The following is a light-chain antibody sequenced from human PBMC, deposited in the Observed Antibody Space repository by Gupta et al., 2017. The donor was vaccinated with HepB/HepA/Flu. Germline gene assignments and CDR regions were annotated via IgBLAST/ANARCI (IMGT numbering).Light chain of an antibody. J-gene: IGKJ4*01. Sequence: VMTKFLLSVAVTPGELAFMSCRSSQSLPHSDGNSYLDWYLQKPGQSPQRLICLSSNRASGVPGRFSGSGSGTYFSLEISRVDAEDVVVYYCMQALQTPHTFGGGTKVEIK. CDR2: LSS. CDR1: QSLPHSDGNSY. V-gene: IGKV2-28*01. CDR3: MQALQTPHT.